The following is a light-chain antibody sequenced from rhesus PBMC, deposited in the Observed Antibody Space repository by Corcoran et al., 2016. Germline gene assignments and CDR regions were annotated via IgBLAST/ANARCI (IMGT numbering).Light chain of an antibody. CDR3: QQHQSRPLT. J-gene: IGKJ4*01. V-gene: IGKV1-44*02. CDR1: KTISSY. Sequence: DIQMTQSPSSLSASVGDRVTITCRASKTISSYLAGYQQKQGKVPKVLNYAAYSLVSGVPCRFSGCGSGTTFNLTLSSLQPEDFATYYCQQHQSRPLTFGGGTKVEIK. CDR2: AAY.